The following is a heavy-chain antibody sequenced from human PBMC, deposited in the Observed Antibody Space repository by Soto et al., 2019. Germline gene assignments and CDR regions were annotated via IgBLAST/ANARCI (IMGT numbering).Heavy chain of an antibody. CDR3: AKDHRIWGRLVEYMDV. Sequence: PGGSLRLSCAASGFTFSSYSLGWVRQAPGRGLECVSAISGSGVSTFYADSVKGRFTISRDTSKNTLYLQMNTLTAEDTAVYHCAKDHRIWGRLVEYMDVFGQGTTVTLSS. V-gene: IGHV3-23*01. J-gene: IGHJ6*02. CDR2: ISGSGVST. D-gene: IGHD3-10*01. CDR1: GFTFSSYS.